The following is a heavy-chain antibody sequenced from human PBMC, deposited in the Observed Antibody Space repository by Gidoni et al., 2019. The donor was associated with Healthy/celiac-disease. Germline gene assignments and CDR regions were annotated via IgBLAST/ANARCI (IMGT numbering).Heavy chain of an antibody. CDR1: GGSISSYY. Sequence: QVQLQESGPGLVKPSETLSLTCTVSGGSISSYYWSLIRQPPGKGLEWIGDIYYSGGTNYNPSHKSRGTISVNTAKNQFSLKLSFVTAADPAVYYWARTPGGVTVDYWGQGTLVTVSS. CDR3: ARTPGGVTVDY. J-gene: IGHJ4*02. D-gene: IGHD2-21*02. V-gene: IGHV4-59*12. CDR2: IYYSGGT.